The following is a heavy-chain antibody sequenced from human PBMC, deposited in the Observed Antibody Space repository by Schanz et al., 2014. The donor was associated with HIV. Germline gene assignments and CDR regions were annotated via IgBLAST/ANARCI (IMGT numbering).Heavy chain of an antibody. Sequence: QVHLVQSGAEVKKPGASVKVSCEASGYDFGYLDINWVRQAPGEGLEWMGWINGDDGATRYSQKFQGRVTMTGDRSISTAYMELYGLTYDDTAVYYCAREKMGWTTLRGSSFDIWGQGTVVTVSS. J-gene: IGHJ3*02. V-gene: IGHV1-2*02. D-gene: IGHD3-10*01. CDR1: GYDFGYLD. CDR2: INGDDGAT. CDR3: AREKMGWTTLRGSSFDI.